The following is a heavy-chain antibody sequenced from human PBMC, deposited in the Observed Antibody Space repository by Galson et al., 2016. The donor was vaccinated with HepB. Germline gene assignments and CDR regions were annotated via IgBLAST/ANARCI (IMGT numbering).Heavy chain of an antibody. CDR1: GLTFSEYW. J-gene: IGHJ4*02. CDR3: ASIFRYSSNFYVGDY. D-gene: IGHD6-13*01. Sequence: SLRLSCAVSGLTFSEYWMTWVRQAPGKGLEWVANINQDGSDKSYVDSMKGRFTISRDNAKNSLYLQMNSLRAEDTAVYYCASIFRYSSNFYVGDYWGQGTLVTVSS. V-gene: IGHV3-7*03. CDR2: INQDGSDK.